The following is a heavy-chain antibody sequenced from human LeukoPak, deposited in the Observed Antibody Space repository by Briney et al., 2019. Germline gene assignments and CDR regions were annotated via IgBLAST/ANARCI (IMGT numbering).Heavy chain of an antibody. Sequence: PAASVKVSCTASGYTFTSYGISWVRQAPGQGLEWMGWISAYNGNTNYAQKLQGRVTMTTDTSTSTAYMELRSLRSDDTAVYYCARARLQITVTTPDDYWGQGTLVTVSS. D-gene: IGHD4-17*01. CDR3: ARARLQITVTTPDDY. CDR2: ISAYNGNT. V-gene: IGHV1-18*01. J-gene: IGHJ4*02. CDR1: GYTFTSYG.